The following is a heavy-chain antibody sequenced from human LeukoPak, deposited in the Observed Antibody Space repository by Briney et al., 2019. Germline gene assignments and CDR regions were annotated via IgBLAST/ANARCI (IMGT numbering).Heavy chain of an antibody. V-gene: IGHV1-18*01. D-gene: IGHD1-26*01. CDR2: ISAYNGNT. CDR3: ARDWGIVGAPGGSDY. J-gene: IGHJ4*02. Sequence: ASVKVSCKASGYTFSSYGISWVRQAPGQGLEWMGWISAYNGNTNYAQKLQGRVTITTDTSTSTAYMELRSLRSDDTAVYYCARDWGIVGAPGGSDYWGQGTLVTVSS. CDR1: GYTFSSYG.